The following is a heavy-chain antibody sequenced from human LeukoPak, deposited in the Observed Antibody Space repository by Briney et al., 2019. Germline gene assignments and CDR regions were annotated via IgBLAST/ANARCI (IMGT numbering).Heavy chain of an antibody. Sequence: GASVKVSCKASGYTFTSYAMHWVRQAPGQRLEWMGWINAGNGNTKYSQKFQGRVTITRDTSASTAYMELGSLRSDDTAVYYCARDRYDSSGYYYEYYFDYWGQGTLVTVSS. D-gene: IGHD3-22*01. CDR1: GYTFTSYA. J-gene: IGHJ4*02. CDR3: ARDRYDSSGYYYEYYFDY. V-gene: IGHV1-3*01. CDR2: INAGNGNT.